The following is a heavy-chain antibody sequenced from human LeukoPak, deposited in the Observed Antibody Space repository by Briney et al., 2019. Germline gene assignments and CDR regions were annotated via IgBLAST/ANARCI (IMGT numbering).Heavy chain of an antibody. CDR1: GGSISGYY. CDR3: ARSPAESRRDFDY. CDR2: IYYSGST. J-gene: IGHJ4*02. D-gene: IGHD2-2*01. V-gene: IGHV4-59*01. Sequence: PSETLSLTCGVSGGSISGYYWSWIRQSPGKGLEWIGYIYYSGSTNYNPSLRSRATILVDTSKNQFSLELTSVAAADTAVYYCARSPAESRRDFDYWGQGILVTVSS.